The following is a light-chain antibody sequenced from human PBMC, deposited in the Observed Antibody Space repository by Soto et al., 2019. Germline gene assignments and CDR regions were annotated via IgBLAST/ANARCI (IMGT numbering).Light chain of an antibody. J-gene: IGLJ2*01. CDR3: SSYRSSSTLA. V-gene: IGLV2-14*01. Sequence: QSALTQPASVSGSPGQLITISCTGTSSDIGDYNYVSWYQQHPGKAPKLMIYEVSNRPSGVSNRFSGSKSGNTASLTISGLQAEDEADYYCSSYRSSSTLAFGGGTKLTVL. CDR1: SSDIGDYNY. CDR2: EVS.